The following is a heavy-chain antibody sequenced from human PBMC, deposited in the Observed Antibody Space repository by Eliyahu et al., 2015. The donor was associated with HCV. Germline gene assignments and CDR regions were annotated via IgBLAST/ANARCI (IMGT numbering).Heavy chain of an antibody. V-gene: IGHV2-26*01. CDR2: IFANDAK. CDR1: GFSLNNRLG. Sequence: QVTLKESGPVLVKPTETLTLTCTVSGFSLNNRLGVSWIRQPPGKALEWLAHIFANDAKSYSTSLRSRLTISKDTSGSQVVLTMTNVDPVDTATYYCARVSTGLLLWNWWYYLDVWGKGTTVTVSS. J-gene: IGHJ6*03. CDR3: ARVSTGLLLWNWWYYLDV. D-gene: IGHD2-21*02.